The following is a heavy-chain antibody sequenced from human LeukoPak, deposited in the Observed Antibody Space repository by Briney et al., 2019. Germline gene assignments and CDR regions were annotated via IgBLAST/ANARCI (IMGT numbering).Heavy chain of an antibody. Sequence: ASVKVSCKASGYTFANYGISWVRQAPGQGLEWLGWSTPYNGNTKYAQKVQGRVPMTTDTSTNTAYMELTTLRSDDTAVYYCARDVGGSIRGAVAGWDYWGQGTPVTVSS. V-gene: IGHV1-18*01. CDR3: ARDVGGSIRGAVAGWDY. J-gene: IGHJ4*02. D-gene: IGHD6-19*01. CDR2: STPYNGNT. CDR1: GYTFANYG.